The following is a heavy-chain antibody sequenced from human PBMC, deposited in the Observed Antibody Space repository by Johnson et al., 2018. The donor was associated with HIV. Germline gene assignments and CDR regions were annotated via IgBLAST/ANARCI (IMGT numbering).Heavy chain of an antibody. J-gene: IGHJ3*02. Sequence: VQLVEFGGGLVQPGRSLRLSCAASGFTFDDYAMHWVRQAPGKGLEWVSGISWNSGSIGYADSVKGRFTISRDNAKNSLYLQMNSLRAEDTALYYCAKDTVGATGGDAFDIWGQGTMVTVSS. D-gene: IGHD1-26*01. CDR3: AKDTVGATGGDAFDI. V-gene: IGHV3-9*01. CDR2: ISWNSGSI. CDR1: GFTFDDYA.